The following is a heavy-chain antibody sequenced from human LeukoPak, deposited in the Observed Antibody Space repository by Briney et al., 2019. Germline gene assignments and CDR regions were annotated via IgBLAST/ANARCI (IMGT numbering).Heavy chain of an antibody. D-gene: IGHD5-24*01. CDR3: ARYQLDSGPLGDAFDL. CDR2: IGGAGTAI. J-gene: IGHJ3*01. Sequence: GGSLRLSCVGSGFIFSRHEMHWVRQAPGKGLEWVSYIGGAGTAINYADSVKDRFTISRDNTKNSLYLQMNSLRVEDTAVYYCARYQLDSGPLGDAFDLWGQGTMVIVSS. CDR1: GFIFSRHE. V-gene: IGHV3-48*03.